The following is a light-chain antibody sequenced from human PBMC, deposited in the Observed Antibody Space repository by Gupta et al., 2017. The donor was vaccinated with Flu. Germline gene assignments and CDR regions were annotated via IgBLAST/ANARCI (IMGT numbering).Light chain of an antibody. CDR1: KSGSSY. V-gene: IGKV3-15*01. CDR3: KQDKNWPCT. Sequence: ATRSVSPGERATSHCRARKSGSSYLAWYQQKPGQAPRRLIYDASNRDIGIPARFSGSGSGTEFTLNISSVEAEDFAVYYCKQDKNWPCTFGQGTKVEIK. J-gene: IGKJ1*01. CDR2: DAS.